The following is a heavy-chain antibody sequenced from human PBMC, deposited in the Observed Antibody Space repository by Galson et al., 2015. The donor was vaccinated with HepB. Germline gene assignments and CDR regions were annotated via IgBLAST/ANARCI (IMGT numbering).Heavy chain of an antibody. CDR3: AKRGGYCSSTSCSRYYYMDV. CDR2: IIPFIGTA. D-gene: IGHD2-2*01. Sequence: SVKVSCKASGGTFSSSAISWVRQAPGQGLEWMGGIIPFIGTANYAKKFQGRVTITADESTTTASMELSSLRSDDTAVYYCAKRGGYCSSTSCSRYYYMDVWGKGTAVTVSS. CDR1: GGTFSSSA. V-gene: IGHV1-69*01. J-gene: IGHJ6*03.